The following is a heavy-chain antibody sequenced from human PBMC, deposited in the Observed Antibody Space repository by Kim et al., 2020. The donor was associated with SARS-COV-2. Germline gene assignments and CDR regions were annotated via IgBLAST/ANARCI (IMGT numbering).Heavy chain of an antibody. CDR3: PRLRGTGTTRSQSYRYYIDV. CDR2: IDWDDDR. J-gene: IGHJ6*03. Sequence: SGPTLVNPTQTLTLTCTFSGFPLSTSGMCVSWIRQSPGKALEWLARIDWDDDRYYNTSLKTRHTTTKDTSKNQVVLIMTNMDPVDTATYYCPRLRGTGTTRSQSYRYYIDVWGKGTMVTVSS. D-gene: IGHD1-7*01. CDR1: GFPLSTSGMC. V-gene: IGHV2-70*11.